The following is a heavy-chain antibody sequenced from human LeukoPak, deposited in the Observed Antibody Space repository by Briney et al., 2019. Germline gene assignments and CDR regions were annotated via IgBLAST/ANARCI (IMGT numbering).Heavy chain of an antibody. V-gene: IGHV3-48*02. D-gene: IGHD1-26*01. CDR1: GFTFSSYS. CDR2: VSSSGSSI. Sequence: RGGSLRLSCVASGFTFSSYSMNWVRQAPGKGLEWVSFVSSSGSSIYYADSVKGRFTISRDNAKNSLYLQMNSLRDEDTAVYYCARSLYSGTYYGGRYFDYWGQGSLVTVSS. J-gene: IGHJ4*02. CDR3: ARSLYSGTYYGGRYFDY.